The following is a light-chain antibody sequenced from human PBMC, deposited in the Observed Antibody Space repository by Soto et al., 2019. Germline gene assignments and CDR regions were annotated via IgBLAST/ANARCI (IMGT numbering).Light chain of an antibody. CDR2: EGT. CDR3: CSNAGTSFWV. CDR1: SSDVGTYKF. J-gene: IGLJ3*02. V-gene: IGLV2-23*01. Sequence: QSALTQPASVSGSPGQSITISCTGTSSDVGTYKFVSWYQQHPGKAPTLMIHEGTKRPSGVSNRFSGSKSGNTATLTISGLQPEDEANYYCCSNAGTSFWVFGGGTQLTVL.